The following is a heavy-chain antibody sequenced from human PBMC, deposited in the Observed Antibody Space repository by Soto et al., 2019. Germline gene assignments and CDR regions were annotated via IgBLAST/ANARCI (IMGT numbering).Heavy chain of an antibody. CDR2: VNQDEREK. D-gene: IGHD3-10*01. Sequence: EVQLMESGGGLVQPGGSLRLSCAASGFRFSSSWMAWVRQAPGKGLEWVADVNQDEREKNYVDSVRGRVTISRDNARNSMYLQMNSLRAEDTAVYYCARDPEIGAIDYWGLGTLVTVSS. CDR3: ARDPEIGAIDY. CDR1: GFRFSSSW. V-gene: IGHV3-7*01. J-gene: IGHJ4*02.